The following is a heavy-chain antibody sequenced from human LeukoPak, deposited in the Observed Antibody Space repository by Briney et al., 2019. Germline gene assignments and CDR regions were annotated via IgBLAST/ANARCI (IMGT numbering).Heavy chain of an antibody. D-gene: IGHD6-19*01. Sequence: SETLSLTCTVSGGSISSYYWSWIRQPPGKGLEWIGYIYYSGSTNYNPSLKSRVTISVDTSKNQFSLKPSSVTAADTAVYYCARTDGSGWYGEAFDIWGQGTMVTVSS. CDR1: GGSISSYY. V-gene: IGHV4-59*08. J-gene: IGHJ3*02. CDR2: IYYSGST. CDR3: ARTDGSGWYGEAFDI.